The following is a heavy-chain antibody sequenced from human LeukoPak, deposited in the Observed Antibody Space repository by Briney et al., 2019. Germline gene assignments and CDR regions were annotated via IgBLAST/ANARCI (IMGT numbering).Heavy chain of an antibody. CDR1: GGTFSSYA. V-gene: IGHV1-69*13. J-gene: IGHJ5*02. CDR3: ARSRKSKYYYDSSGYNRWFDP. D-gene: IGHD3-22*01. Sequence: SVKVSCKASGGTFSSYAISWVRQAPGQGLEWMGGIIPIFGTANYAQKFQGRVTITADESTSTAYMELSSLRSEDTAVYYCARSRKSKYYYDSSGYNRWFDPWGQGTLVTVSS. CDR2: IIPIFGTA.